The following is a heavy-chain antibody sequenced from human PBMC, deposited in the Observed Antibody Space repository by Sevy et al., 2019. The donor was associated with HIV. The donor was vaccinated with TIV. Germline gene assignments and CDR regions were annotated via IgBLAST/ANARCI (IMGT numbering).Heavy chain of an antibody. CDR1: GFTFTDYW. D-gene: IGHD3-3*01. V-gene: IGHV3-7*01. Sequence: GESVKISCAASGFTFTDYWMSWVRQTPGKGLEWVATIKQDESEKYYVDSVKGRFAISRDNGKNSVSLQMNGLRVEDTALYYCAREVGGFNWRPYYFDSWGQGTLVTVSS. CDR2: IKQDESEK. J-gene: IGHJ4*02. CDR3: AREVGGFNWRPYYFDS.